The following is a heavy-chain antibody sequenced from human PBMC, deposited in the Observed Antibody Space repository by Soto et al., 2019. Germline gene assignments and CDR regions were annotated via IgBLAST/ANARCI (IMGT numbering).Heavy chain of an antibody. V-gene: IGHV1-69*13. J-gene: IGHJ6*02. Sequence: SVKVSCKASGGTFSSYAISWVRQAPEQGLEWMGGIIPIFGTANYTQKFQGRVTITADESTSTAYMELSSLRSEDTAVYYCARGNSESYPPDYYYGMDVWGQGTTVTVSS. D-gene: IGHD1-26*01. CDR1: GGTFSSYA. CDR3: ARGNSESYPPDYYYGMDV. CDR2: IIPIFGTA.